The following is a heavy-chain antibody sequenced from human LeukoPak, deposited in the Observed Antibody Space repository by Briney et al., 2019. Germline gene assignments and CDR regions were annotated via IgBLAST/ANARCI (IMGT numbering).Heavy chain of an antibody. J-gene: IGHJ4*02. Sequence: GGSLRLSCAASGFTFSSYSMNWVRQAPGKGLEWVSYISSSSSTIYYADSVKGRFTISRDNAKNSLYLQMNSLRAEDTAVYYCARDGAYYDILTGYSAFDYWGQGTLVTVSS. CDR2: ISSSSSTI. D-gene: IGHD3-9*01. CDR3: ARDGAYYDILTGYSAFDY. CDR1: GFTFSSYS. V-gene: IGHV3-48*04.